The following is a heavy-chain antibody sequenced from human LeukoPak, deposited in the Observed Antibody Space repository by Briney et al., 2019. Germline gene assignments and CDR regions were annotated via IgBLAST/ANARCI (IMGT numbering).Heavy chain of an antibody. V-gene: IGHV3-74*01. CDR2: IKSDGSST. Sequence: GGSLTLSCAASGFTFGSYWMHWVRQAPGKGLVWVSRIKSDGSSTSYADSVKGRFTISRDNAKNSLFLQMNSLRAEDTAVYYCARGSRLARWYFDLWGRGNLVTVSS. J-gene: IGHJ2*01. D-gene: IGHD2-15*01. CDR3: ARGSRLARWYFDL. CDR1: GFTFGSYW.